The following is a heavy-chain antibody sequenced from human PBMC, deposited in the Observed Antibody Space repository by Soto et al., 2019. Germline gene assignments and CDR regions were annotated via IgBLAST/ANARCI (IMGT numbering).Heavy chain of an antibody. Sequence: QVQLQESGPGLVKPSETLSLTCTVSGGSVSSGSYYWSWIRQPPGKGLEWIGYIYYSGSTNYNPSLKSRVTISVDTSKNQFSLKLSSVTAADTAVYYCARDDGGSYHYWGQGTLVTVSS. V-gene: IGHV4-61*01. CDR1: GGSVSSGSYY. D-gene: IGHD1-26*01. J-gene: IGHJ4*02. CDR3: ARDDGGSYHY. CDR2: IYYSGST.